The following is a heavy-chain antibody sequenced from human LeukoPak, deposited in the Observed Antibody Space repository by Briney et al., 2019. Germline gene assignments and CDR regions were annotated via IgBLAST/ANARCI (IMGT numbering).Heavy chain of an antibody. D-gene: IGHD4/OR15-4a*01. CDR1: GLTVITTS. V-gene: IGHV3-53*01. CDR3: ARRAGAYSHPYDY. CDR2: IYSDNT. Sequence: GGSLRLSCTAPGLTVITTSMGWVRQAPGKGLGWVSFIYSDNTHYSDSVKGRFTISRDNSKNTLYLQMNSLRAEDTAVYYCARRAGAYSHPYDYWGQGTLVTVSS. J-gene: IGHJ4*02.